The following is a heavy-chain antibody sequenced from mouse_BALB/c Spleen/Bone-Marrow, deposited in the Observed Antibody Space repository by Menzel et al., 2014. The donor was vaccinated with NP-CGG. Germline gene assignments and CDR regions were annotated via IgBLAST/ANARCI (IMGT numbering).Heavy chain of an antibody. CDR2: IDPANGNT. J-gene: IGHJ4*01. CDR1: GFNIKDTY. V-gene: IGHV14-3*02. D-gene: IGHD1-1*01. CDR3: ARYGGRYYAMDY. Sequence: VQLQQSGAELVKSGASVKLSCTASGFNIKDTYMHWVKQRPEQGLEWIGRIDPANGNTNYDPRFQGKATITADTSSNTAYLQLSSLTSEDTAVYYCARYGGRYYAMDYWGQGTSVTVSS.